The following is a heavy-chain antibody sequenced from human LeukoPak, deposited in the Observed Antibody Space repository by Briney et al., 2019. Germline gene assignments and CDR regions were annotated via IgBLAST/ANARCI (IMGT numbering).Heavy chain of an antibody. CDR2: IYYSGTT. V-gene: IGHV4-59*01. CDR3: ARGVYIAAAQYGY. CDR1: GGSISSYY. Sequence: SETLSLTCTVSGGSISSYYWSWIRQPPGKGLEWVGYIYYSGTTNYNPSLKSRVTIPVDTSKNQFSLKLSSVTAADTAVYYCARGVYIAAAQYGYWGQGTLVTVSS. D-gene: IGHD6-13*01. J-gene: IGHJ4*02.